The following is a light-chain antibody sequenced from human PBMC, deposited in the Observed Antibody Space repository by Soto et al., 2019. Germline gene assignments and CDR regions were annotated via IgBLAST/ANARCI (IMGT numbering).Light chain of an antibody. V-gene: IGLV2-11*01. CDR1: SSDVGGYNY. CDR2: EGT. Sequence: QSVLTQPRSVSGSPGQSVTISCTGTSSDVGGYNYVSWYQQHPGKAPKLMIYEGTKRPSGVSTRFSGSKSGNTASLTISGLQAEDDADYYCCSYANTTTVFGGGTKLTVL. CDR3: CSYANTTTV. J-gene: IGLJ2*01.